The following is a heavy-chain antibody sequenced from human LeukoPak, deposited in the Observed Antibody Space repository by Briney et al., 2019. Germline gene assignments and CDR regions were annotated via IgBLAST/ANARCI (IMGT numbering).Heavy chain of an antibody. CDR1: GYSFSSYS. Sequence: SVKVSCKASGYSFSSYSISWVRQAPGQGLQWMGGIIPIFGTANYAQKFQGRVTITADESTSTAYMELSSLRSEDTAVYYCARDWPIDDSTRFDPWGQGTLVTVSS. D-gene: IGHD2-2*01. J-gene: IGHJ5*02. CDR3: ARDWPIDDSTRFDP. V-gene: IGHV1-69*13. CDR2: IIPIFGTA.